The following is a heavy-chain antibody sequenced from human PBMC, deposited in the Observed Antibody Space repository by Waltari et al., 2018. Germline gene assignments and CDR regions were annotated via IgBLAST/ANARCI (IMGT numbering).Heavy chain of an antibody. CDR1: GGTFSSYA. CDR3: ARDRYYYDSSGYSYYYYYYMDV. Sequence: QVQLVQSGAEVKKPGSSVKVSCKASGGTFSSYAISWVRQAPGQGLEWMGGIIPILGIANYAQKFQGRVTITADESTSTAYMELSSLRSEDTAVYYCARDRYYYDSSGYSYYYYYYMDVWGKGTTVTVSS. J-gene: IGHJ6*03. D-gene: IGHD3-22*01. CDR2: IIPILGIA. V-gene: IGHV1-69*04.